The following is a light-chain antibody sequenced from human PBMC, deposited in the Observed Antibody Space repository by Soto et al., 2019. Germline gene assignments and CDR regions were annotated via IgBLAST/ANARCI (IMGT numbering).Light chain of an antibody. Sequence: EIVLTQSPGALSLSPGERATLSCWASQLVSSNYLAWYQQKPGQAPGLLIYGASTRAAGIPDRFSGSGSGTDFILTISRLEPEDSAVYYCQQYGSSPWTFGQGTRIEIK. CDR1: QLVSSNY. V-gene: IGKV3-20*01. CDR2: GAS. CDR3: QQYGSSPWT. J-gene: IGKJ1*01.